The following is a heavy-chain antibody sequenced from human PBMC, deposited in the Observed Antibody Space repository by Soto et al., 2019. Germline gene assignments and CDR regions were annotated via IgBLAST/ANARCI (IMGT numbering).Heavy chain of an antibody. Sequence: QVQLVQSGAEVKKPGSSVKVSCKASGGTFSTYEINWVRQAPGQGLEWMGGVIPMFAAANQAQKFQGRVTITADESTTTAYMELSSLRYEDTAVYYCARMVATGNVGYNYHYAMDVWGQGTTVIVSS. V-gene: IGHV1-69*01. J-gene: IGHJ6*02. CDR1: GGTFSTYE. CDR3: ARMVATGNVGYNYHYAMDV. CDR2: VIPMFAAA. D-gene: IGHD2-21*02.